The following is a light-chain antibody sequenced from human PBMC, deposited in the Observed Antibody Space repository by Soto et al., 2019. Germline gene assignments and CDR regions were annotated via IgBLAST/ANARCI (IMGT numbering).Light chain of an antibody. J-gene: IGLJ2*01. Sequence: QSALTQPASVSGSPGQSITISCTGTSSDVGGYNFVSWYQQHPGKAPKLMIYDVSNRPSGVSNRLSGSKSGNTASLTISGLQAEDEAHYYCSSYTSTNTQLFGGGTKVTVL. CDR3: SSYTSTNTQL. V-gene: IGLV2-14*03. CDR2: DVS. CDR1: SSDVGGYNF.